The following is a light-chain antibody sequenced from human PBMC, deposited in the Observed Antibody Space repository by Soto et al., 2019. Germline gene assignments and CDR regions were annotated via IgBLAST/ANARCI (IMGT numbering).Light chain of an antibody. Sequence: SSELTQPPSVSVSPGQTASITCSGAKLGDKYACWYQQKPGQSPVLVIYQDSKRPSGIPERFSGSNSGNTATLTISGTQAMDEADYYCQAWDSSTACVVFGGGTKLTVL. V-gene: IGLV3-1*01. J-gene: IGLJ2*01. CDR3: QAWDSSTACVV. CDR1: KLGDKY. CDR2: QDS.